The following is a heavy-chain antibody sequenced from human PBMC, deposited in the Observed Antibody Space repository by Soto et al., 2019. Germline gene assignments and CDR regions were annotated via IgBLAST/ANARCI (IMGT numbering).Heavy chain of an antibody. V-gene: IGHV4-34*01. Sequence: SETLSLTCAVYGGSFSGYYWTWIRQPPEKGLEWIGEINHSGGTNYYPSLKSRVTISVDTSKNQFSLKLTSVTAADTAVYYCARDSGNDWGQGTLVTVSS. CDR2: INHSGGT. CDR1: GGSFSGYY. D-gene: IGHD3-10*01. J-gene: IGHJ4*02. CDR3: ARDSGND.